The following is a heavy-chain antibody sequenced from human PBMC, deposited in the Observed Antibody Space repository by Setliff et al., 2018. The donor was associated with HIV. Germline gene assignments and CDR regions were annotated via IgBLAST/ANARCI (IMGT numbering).Heavy chain of an antibody. Sequence: SETLSLTCTVSGDSISSGTYYWSWIRQPAGKGLEWIGRIYSSGSTNYNPSLESRVTISVDTSKNQFSLKLNSVTAADTAVYYCARGGDGYNYFDYWGQGTLVTVSS. CDR1: GDSISSGTYY. J-gene: IGHJ4*02. V-gene: IGHV4-61*02. CDR2: IYSSGST. D-gene: IGHD5-12*01. CDR3: ARGGDGYNYFDY.